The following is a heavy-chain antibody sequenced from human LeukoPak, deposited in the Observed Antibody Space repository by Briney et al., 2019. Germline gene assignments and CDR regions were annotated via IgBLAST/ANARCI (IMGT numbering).Heavy chain of an antibody. V-gene: IGHV1-2*02. CDR3: ARDPLGIAARRGY. CDR2: INPNSGGT. D-gene: IGHD6-6*01. Sequence: ASVKVPCKASGYTFTGYYMHWVRQAPGQGLELMGWINPNSGGTNYAQKFQGRVTMTRDTSISTAYMELSRLRSDDTAVYYCARDPLGIAARRGYWGQGTLVTVSS. CDR1: GYTFTGYY. J-gene: IGHJ4*02.